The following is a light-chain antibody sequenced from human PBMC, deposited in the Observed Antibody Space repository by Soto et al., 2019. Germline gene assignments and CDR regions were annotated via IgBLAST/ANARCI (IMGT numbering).Light chain of an antibody. CDR3: QQRSDWPLT. CDR2: DAS. J-gene: IGKJ4*01. V-gene: IGKV3-11*01. CDR1: QSVSRY. Sequence: EILLSQSPYTLPLSPGERVTLSCRASQSVSRYLAWYQQKPGQAPRLLIFDASNRATGIPARFSGSGSGTDFTLTISSLEPEDFAVYYCQQRSDWPLTFGGGTKVDIK.